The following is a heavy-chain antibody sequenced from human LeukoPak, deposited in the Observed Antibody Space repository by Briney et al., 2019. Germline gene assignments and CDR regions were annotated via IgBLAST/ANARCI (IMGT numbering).Heavy chain of an antibody. V-gene: IGHV4-39*01. CDR2: IYYSGST. CDR1: GGSISSSSYY. D-gene: IGHD3-22*01. J-gene: IGHJ4*02. CDR3: ANFRDYYDSSGFYY. Sequence: SETLSLTCTVSGGSISSSSYYWGWIRQPPGKGLEWFGSIYYSGSTYYNPSLKSRVTISLDTSKNQFSLKLSSVTAADTSVYYCANFRDYYDSSGFYYWGQGTLVTVSS.